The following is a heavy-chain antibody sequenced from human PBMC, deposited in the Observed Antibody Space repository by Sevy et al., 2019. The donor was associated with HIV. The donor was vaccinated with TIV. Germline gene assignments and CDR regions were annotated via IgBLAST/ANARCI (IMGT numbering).Heavy chain of an antibody. D-gene: IGHD4-17*01. V-gene: IGHV3-11*01. CDR3: ARDHVKDGDLGDYYYYAMDV. CDR1: GFILSDYY. CDR2: ISGSGDDTI. J-gene: IGHJ6*02. Sequence: GGSPRLSCAASGFILSDYYMSWVRQAPGKGLEWVSYISGSGDDTIYYADSVKGRFTISRDNTKNSLYLQMNSLRAEDTAVYYCARDHVKDGDLGDYYYYAMDVWGQGTTVTVSS.